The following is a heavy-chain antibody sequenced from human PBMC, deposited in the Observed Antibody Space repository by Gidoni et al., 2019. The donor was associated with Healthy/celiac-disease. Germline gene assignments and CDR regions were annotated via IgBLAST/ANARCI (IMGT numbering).Heavy chain of an antibody. Sequence: EVQLLESGGGLVQPGGSLRLPVAASGFTFSSYAMRWVRQAPGKWLEWVSAISGSGGSTYYADSVKGRFTIARDNSKNTLYLQMNSLRAEDTAVYYCAKRGYYYDSSGYYSGWGQGTLVTVSS. V-gene: IGHV3-23*01. J-gene: IGHJ4*02. CDR3: AKRGYYYDSSGYYSG. CDR2: ISGSGGST. CDR1: GFTFSSYA. D-gene: IGHD3-22*01.